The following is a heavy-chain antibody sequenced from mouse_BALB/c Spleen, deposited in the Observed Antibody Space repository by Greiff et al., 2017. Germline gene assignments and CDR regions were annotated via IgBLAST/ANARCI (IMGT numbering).Heavy chain of an antibody. D-gene: IGHD1-1*01. CDR2: IYPGNGDT. Sequence: QVQLQQPGAELVKPGASVKMSCKASGYTFTSYNMHWVKQTPGQGLEWIGAIYPGNGDTSYNQKFKGKDTLTADKSSSTAYMQLSRLTSEDSAVYYCARGTTVVARDWYFDVWGAGTTVTVSS. CDR3: ARGTTVVARDWYFDV. J-gene: IGHJ1*01. CDR1: GYTFTSYN. V-gene: IGHV1-12*01.